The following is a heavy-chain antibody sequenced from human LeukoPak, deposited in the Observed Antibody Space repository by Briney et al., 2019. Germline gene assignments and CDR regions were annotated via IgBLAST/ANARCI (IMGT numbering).Heavy chain of an antibody. CDR1: GFTFSTSA. V-gene: IGHV3-23*01. CDR2: ISATGGST. CDR3: PKDTCNGGSCSDYESDT. Sequence: GGSLRLSCAASGFTFSTSAMTWVRQAPGKGLEWVSSISATGGSTYYADSVKGRFTISRDNSKNSLYLQMSSLRAEDTAMYYCPKDTCNGGSCSDYESDTWGQGNLVTVSS. D-gene: IGHD2-15*01. J-gene: IGHJ5*02.